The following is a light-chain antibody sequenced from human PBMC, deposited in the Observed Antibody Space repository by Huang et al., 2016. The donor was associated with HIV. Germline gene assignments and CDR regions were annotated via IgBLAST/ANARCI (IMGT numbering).Light chain of an antibody. CDR2: FAS. J-gene: IGKJ2*01. CDR3: HQSSDLPHT. V-gene: IGKV6-21*02. Sequence: EIVLTQSPDLQSVTPKEKVSITCRASQSLDKSLQWYQQKPGQAPKLLIKFASQSISGVPSRFNGRGSGTDFTLSIDGLEPEDAATYFCHQSSDLPHTFGQGTKLEI. CDR1: QSLDKS.